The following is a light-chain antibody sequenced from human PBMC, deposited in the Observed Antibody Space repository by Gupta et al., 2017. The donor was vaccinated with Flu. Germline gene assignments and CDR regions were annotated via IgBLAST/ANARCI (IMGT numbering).Light chain of an antibody. V-gene: IGKV3D-15*01. CDR2: DAS. Sequence: ERATLSCRTSQSVRSNLAWLQQKPGRAPRLLIYDASTRATDIPARFSGSGSGTEFTLTITRLQSEDCAVYYCQQYHNWPPLTFGAGTKVEIK. CDR1: QSVRSN. CDR3: QQYHNWPPLT. J-gene: IGKJ4*01.